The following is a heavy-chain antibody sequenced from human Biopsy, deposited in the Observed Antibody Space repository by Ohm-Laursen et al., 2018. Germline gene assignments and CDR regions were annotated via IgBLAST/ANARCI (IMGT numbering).Heavy chain of an antibody. CDR1: GGDINNYY. V-gene: IGHV4-4*07. Sequence: TLSLTWNVSGGDINNYYWSWIRQPAGKGLKWIGRIYPGGSTNYNPSLKSRVTMSVDTSKKQLSLRLRSVTAADTAMYYCASVVLGPTNDAFDLWGQGTMVVVSS. J-gene: IGHJ3*01. CDR2: IYPGGST. D-gene: IGHD3-22*01. CDR3: ASVVLGPTNDAFDL.